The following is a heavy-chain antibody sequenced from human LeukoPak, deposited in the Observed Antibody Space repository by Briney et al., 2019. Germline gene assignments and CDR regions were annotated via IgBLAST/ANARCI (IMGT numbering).Heavy chain of an antibody. V-gene: IGHV4-59*01. J-gene: IGHJ3*02. CDR1: GGSISSYY. Sequence: SETLSLTCTVSGGSISSYYWSWIRQPPGEGLEWIGYITYSGSTNTNPSLKSRVTISVDTSKNQFSLKLSSVTAADTAVYYCARGRLEAMWELLPYEAFDIWGQGTMVTVSS. D-gene: IGHD1-26*01. CDR2: ITYSGST. CDR3: ARGRLEAMWELLPYEAFDI.